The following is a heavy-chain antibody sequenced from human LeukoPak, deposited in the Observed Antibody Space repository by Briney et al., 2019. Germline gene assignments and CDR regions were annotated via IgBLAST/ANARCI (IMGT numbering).Heavy chain of an antibody. CDR3: ARAGPGYSGYDAYYFDY. CDR1: GFTFSSYW. Sequence: GGSLRLSCAASGFTFSSYWMSWVRQAPGKGLEWVANIKQDGGEKYYVDSVKGRFTISRDNAKNSLYLQMNSLRAEDTAVYYCARAGPGYSGYDAYYFDYWGQGTLVTVSS. CDR2: IKQDGGEK. J-gene: IGHJ4*02. V-gene: IGHV3-7*01. D-gene: IGHD5-12*01.